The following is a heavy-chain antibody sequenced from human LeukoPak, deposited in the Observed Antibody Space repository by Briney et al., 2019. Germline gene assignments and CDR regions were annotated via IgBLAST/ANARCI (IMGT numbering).Heavy chain of an antibody. CDR2: ITNSGNSK. D-gene: IGHD3-22*01. V-gene: IGHV3-48*01. CDR3: ARTRSSGHLTFDY. J-gene: IGHJ4*02. Sequence: PGGSLRLSCAASEFTFSSYSMNWVRQAPGKGLEWASYITNSGNSKSYADSVKGRFTISRDNTKNSLYLQMNGLRAEDTAVYYCARTRSSGHLTFDYWGQGILVTVSS. CDR1: EFTFSSYS.